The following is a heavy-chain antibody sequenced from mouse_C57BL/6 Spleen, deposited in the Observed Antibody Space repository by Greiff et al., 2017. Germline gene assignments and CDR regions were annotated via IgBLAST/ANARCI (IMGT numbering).Heavy chain of an antibody. V-gene: IGHV1-55*01. D-gene: IGHD2-12*01. CDR3: ARERKLYWYFDV. CDR1: GYTFTSYW. Sequence: QVQLQQPGAELVKPGASVKMSCKASGYTFTSYWITWVKQRPGQGLEWIGDIYPGSGSTNYNEKFKGKATLTVDTSSSTAYMQLSSLTSDDSAVDYCARERKLYWYFDVWGTGTTVTVSS. J-gene: IGHJ1*03. CDR2: IYPGSGST.